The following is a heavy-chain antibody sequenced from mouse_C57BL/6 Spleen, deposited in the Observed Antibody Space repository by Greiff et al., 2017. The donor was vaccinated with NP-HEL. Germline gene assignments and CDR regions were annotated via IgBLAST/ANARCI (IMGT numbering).Heavy chain of an antibody. CDR3: ARYPLYDDDEGYAMDY. CDR1: GFTFTDYY. J-gene: IGHJ4*01. V-gene: IGHV7-3*01. Sequence: EVQLVESGGGLVQPGGSLSLSCAASGFTFTDYYMSWVRQPPGKALEWLGFIRNKANGYTTEYSASVKGRFTISRDNSQSILYLQMNALRAEDSASYYCARYPLYDDDEGYAMDYWGQGTSVTVAS. D-gene: IGHD2-4*01. CDR2: IRNKANGYTT.